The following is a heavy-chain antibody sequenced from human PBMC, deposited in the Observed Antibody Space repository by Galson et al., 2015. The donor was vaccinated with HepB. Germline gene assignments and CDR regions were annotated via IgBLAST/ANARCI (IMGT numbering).Heavy chain of an antibody. J-gene: IGHJ6*02. CDR1: GFTFSSYW. D-gene: IGHD1-14*01. CDR2: INSDGSST. CDR3: ARNRPYGLYGPYYYDMDV. V-gene: IGHV3-74*01. Sequence: SLRLSCAASGFTFSSYWMHWVRQAPGKGLVWVSRINSDGSSTSYADSVKGRFTISRDNAKNTLYLQMNSLRAEDTAVYYCARNRPYGLYGPYYYDMDVWGQGTTVTVSS.